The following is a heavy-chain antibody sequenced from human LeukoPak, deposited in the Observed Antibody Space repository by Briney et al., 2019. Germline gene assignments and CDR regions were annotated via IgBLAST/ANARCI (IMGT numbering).Heavy chain of an antibody. V-gene: IGHV3-53*05. Sequence: GGSLRLSCAASGFTVSSNYMSWVRQAPGKGLEWVSVIYSGDSTYYADSVKGRFTISRDNSKNTLYLQMNSLRAEDTAVYYCAKGPHDYVWGSYRPEDFDYWGQGTLVTVSS. J-gene: IGHJ4*02. CDR3: AKGPHDYVWGSYRPEDFDY. CDR2: IYSGDST. D-gene: IGHD3-16*02. CDR1: GFTVSSNY.